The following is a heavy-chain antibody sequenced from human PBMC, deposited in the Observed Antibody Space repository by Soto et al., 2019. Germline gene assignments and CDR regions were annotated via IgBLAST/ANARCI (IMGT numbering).Heavy chain of an antibody. D-gene: IGHD6-13*01. V-gene: IGHV3-30-3*01. CDR1: GFTFSSYA. J-gene: IGHJ4*02. Sequence: QVQLVESGGGVVQPGRSLRLSCAASGFTFSSYAMHWVRQAPGKGLEWVAVISYDGSNKYYADSVKGRFTISRDNSENPLYLHFKSLRAEDTAVYYCARDSVTAAAGTFDYWGQGTLVTVSS. CDR2: ISYDGSNK. CDR3: ARDSVTAAAGTFDY.